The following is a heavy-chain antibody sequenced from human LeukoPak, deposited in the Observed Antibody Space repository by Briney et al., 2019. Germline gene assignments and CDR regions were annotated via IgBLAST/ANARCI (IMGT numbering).Heavy chain of an antibody. V-gene: IGHV3-11*01. CDR2: ISSSGSTI. D-gene: IGHD1-26*01. CDR3: TRHYKGSGSYYNWFDP. J-gene: IGHJ5*02. CDR1: GFTFSDYY. Sequence: AGGSLRLSCAASGFTFSDYYMSWIRQAPGKGLEWVSYISSSGSTIYYADSVKGRFTISRDNAKNSLYLQMNSLKTEDTAVYYCTRHYKGSGSYYNWFDPWGQGTLVTVSS.